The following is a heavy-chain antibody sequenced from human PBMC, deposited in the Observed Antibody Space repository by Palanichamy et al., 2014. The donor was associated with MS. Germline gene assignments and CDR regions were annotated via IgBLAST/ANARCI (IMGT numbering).Heavy chain of an antibody. J-gene: IGHJ4*02. D-gene: IGHD5-12*01. CDR2: TRTKADGGTT. V-gene: IGHV3-15*07. CDR3: TSRVTTTNDY. CDR1: GFTFSNAW. Sequence: EVQLVESGGDLVKPGGSLTLSCAASGFTFSNAWMNWVRQAPGKGLEWVGRTRTKADGGTTDYVVPVKGRFTISRDDSKNTLYLQMNSLKTEDTAVYYCTSRVTTTNDYWGQGTLVTVSS.